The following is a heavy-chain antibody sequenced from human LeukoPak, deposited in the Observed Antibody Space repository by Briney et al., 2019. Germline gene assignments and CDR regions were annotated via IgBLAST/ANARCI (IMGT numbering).Heavy chain of an antibody. Sequence: GGSLRLSCAASGFTFSSYGMHWVRQAPGKGLEWVAVISYDGSNKYDADSVKGRFTISRDNSKNTLYLQMNSLRAEDTAVYYCAKDPTRRGGGSYYFDYWGQGTLVTVSS. CDR1: GFTFSSYG. V-gene: IGHV3-30*18. D-gene: IGHD1-26*01. CDR3: AKDPTRRGGGSYYFDY. CDR2: ISYDGSNK. J-gene: IGHJ4*02.